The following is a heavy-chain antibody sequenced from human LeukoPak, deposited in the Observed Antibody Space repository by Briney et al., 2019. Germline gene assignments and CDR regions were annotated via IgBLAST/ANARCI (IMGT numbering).Heavy chain of an antibody. CDR2: IYTSGST. J-gene: IGHJ4*02. D-gene: IGHD6-19*01. Sequence: SETLSLTCTVSGGSISSGSYYWSWIQQPAGTGPEWIGRIYTSGSTNYNPSLKSRVTISVDTSKNQFSLKLSSVTAADTAVYYCARGDHGSGWYRVGPWRPYYFDYWGQGTLVTVSS. V-gene: IGHV4-61*02. CDR1: GGSISSGSYY. CDR3: ARGDHGSGWYRVGPWRPYYFDY.